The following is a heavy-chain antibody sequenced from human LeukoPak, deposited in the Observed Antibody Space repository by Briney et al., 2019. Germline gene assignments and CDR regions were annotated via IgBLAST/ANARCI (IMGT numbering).Heavy chain of an antibody. D-gene: IGHD1-26*01. V-gene: IGHV3-23*01. CDR1: GFPFSSYW. Sequence: GGSLRLSSAASGFPFSSYWMHWGRQAPGKGLEWVSAISGSGGSTYYADSVKGRFTISRDNSKNTLYLQMNSLRAEDTAVYYCAKDLIVGATRGAFDIWGQGTMVTVSS. J-gene: IGHJ3*02. CDR2: ISGSGGST. CDR3: AKDLIVGATRGAFDI.